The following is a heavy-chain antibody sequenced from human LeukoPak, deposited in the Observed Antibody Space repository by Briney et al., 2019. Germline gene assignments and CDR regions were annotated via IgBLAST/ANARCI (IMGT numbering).Heavy chain of an antibody. V-gene: IGHV3-23*01. CDR3: AKDGTYYNILTGYLFNYYYYYMDV. J-gene: IGHJ6*03. CDR2: ISGSGGST. Sequence: PGGSLRLSCAASGFTFSSHGMSWVRQAPGKGLEWVSAISGSGGSTYYADSVKGRFTLSRDNSKNTLYLQMNSLRAEDTAVYYCAKDGTYYNILTGYLFNYYYYYMDVWGKGTTVTISS. D-gene: IGHD3-9*01. CDR1: GFTFSSHG.